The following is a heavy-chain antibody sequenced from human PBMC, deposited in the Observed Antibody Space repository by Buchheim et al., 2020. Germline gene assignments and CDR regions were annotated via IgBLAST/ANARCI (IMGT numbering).Heavy chain of an antibody. CDR2: VYDTGGS. V-gene: IGHV4-59*01. CDR3: ARRIQYYRCLDV. D-gene: IGHD3-16*02. CDR1: GGSISSYY. Sequence: QVQLRESGPGLVKPSETLSLTCSVSGGSISSYYWTWIRQTPGKGLEWIGYVYDTGGSNYNTSLKSRVTISVDTPRSQFSLKLTSVTAADTAVYYCARRIQYYRCLDVWGQGTT. J-gene: IGHJ6*02.